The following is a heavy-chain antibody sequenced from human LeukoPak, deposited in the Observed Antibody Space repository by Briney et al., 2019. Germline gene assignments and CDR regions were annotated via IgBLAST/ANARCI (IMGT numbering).Heavy chain of an antibody. V-gene: IGHV1-2*04. CDR2: INPNSGGT. CDR3: ARVTTRGVINYFDY. J-gene: IGHJ4*02. Sequence: ASVTVSCTASGYTFTVYYMHWVRQAPGQGLEWMGWINPNSGGTNYAQKFQGWVTMTRDTSISTAYMELSRLRSDDTAVYYCARVTTRGVINYFDYWGQGTLVTVSS. CDR1: GYTFTVYY. D-gene: IGHD3-10*01.